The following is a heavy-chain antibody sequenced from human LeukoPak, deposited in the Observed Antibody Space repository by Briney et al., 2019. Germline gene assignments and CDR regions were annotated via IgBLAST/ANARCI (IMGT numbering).Heavy chain of an antibody. CDR1: GFIFDCDA. D-gene: IGHD3-10*01. J-gene: IGHJ6*02. V-gene: IGHV3-30*03. CDR2: TSSDGRNK. CDR3: ARDFTPVVLGVIKIHYSYGMDV. Sequence: GGSLRLSCAASGFIFDCDAMHWVRQAPGKGLEWVAITSSDGRNKYHIESVKGRFSISRDDSKKTVCLQVNSLRPEDTPVYYCARDFTPVVLGVIKIHYSYGMDVWGQGTTVTVSS.